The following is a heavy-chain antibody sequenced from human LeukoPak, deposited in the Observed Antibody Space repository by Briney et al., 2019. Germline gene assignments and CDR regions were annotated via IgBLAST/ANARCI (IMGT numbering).Heavy chain of an antibody. Sequence: TGGSLRLSCAASGFTFSSYGMHWVRQAPGKGLEWVAFIRYDGSNKYYADSVKGRFTISRDNSKNTLDLQMNSLRAEDTAVYYCARDVDTSSHYSHFDYWGQGTLVTVSS. D-gene: IGHD5-18*01. V-gene: IGHV3-30*02. CDR1: GFTFSSYG. J-gene: IGHJ4*02. CDR3: ARDVDTSSHYSHFDY. CDR2: IRYDGSNK.